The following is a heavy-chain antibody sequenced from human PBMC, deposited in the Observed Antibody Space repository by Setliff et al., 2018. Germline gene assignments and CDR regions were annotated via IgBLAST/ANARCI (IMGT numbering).Heavy chain of an antibody. CDR2: VYTSGST. CDR1: GGSISSYY. CDR3: ARHEFVGGYYGSVTYRHFDY. D-gene: IGHD3-10*01. Sequence: PSETLSLTCTVSGGSISSYYWSWIRQPPGKGLEWIGYVYTSGSTNYNPSLKSRVTISVDTSKNQFSLQVTSVTATDTAVYYCARHEFVGGYYGSVTYRHFDYWGQGILVTVSS. V-gene: IGHV4-4*08. J-gene: IGHJ4*02.